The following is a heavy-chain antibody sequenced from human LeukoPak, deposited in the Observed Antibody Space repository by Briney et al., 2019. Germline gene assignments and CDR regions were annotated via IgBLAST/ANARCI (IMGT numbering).Heavy chain of an antibody. CDR1: GFTFSSYW. J-gene: IGHJ4*02. CDR2: IFSDASSP. D-gene: IGHD6-19*01. V-gene: IGHV3-74*01. CDR3: ARVLPNSGRYFDY. Sequence: GGSLRLSCAASGFTFSSYWMHWVRQAPGKGLVWVSRIFSDASSPNYADSVKGRFTISRDNAKNTLYLQMNSLRADDTAVYYCARVLPNSGRYFDYWGQGTLVTVPS.